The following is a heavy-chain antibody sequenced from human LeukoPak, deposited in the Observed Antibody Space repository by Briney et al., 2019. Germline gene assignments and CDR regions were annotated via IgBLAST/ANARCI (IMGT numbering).Heavy chain of an antibody. D-gene: IGHD3-10*02. Sequence: GGSLRLSCAASGFTFSNAWMSWVRQAPGKGLEWVGRIKSKTDGETTDYAAPVKGRFTISRDDSKNTLYLQMNSLKTEDTAVYYCMSGENHYGMDVWGQGTTVTVSS. CDR3: MSGENHYGMDV. CDR2: IKSKTDGETT. CDR1: GFTFSNAW. V-gene: IGHV3-15*01. J-gene: IGHJ6*02.